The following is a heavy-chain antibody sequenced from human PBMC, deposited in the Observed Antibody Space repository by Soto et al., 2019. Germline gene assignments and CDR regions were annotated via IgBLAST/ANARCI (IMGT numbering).Heavy chain of an antibody. V-gene: IGHV5-51*01. D-gene: IGHD2-2*02. CDR1: GYSFTSYW. CDR3: ERRAIPGDIKGGVDIWFDP. J-gene: IGHJ5*02. CDR2: IYPGDSDT. Sequence: PWESLKISCKGSGYSFTSYWIGWVRQMPGKGLEWMGIIYPGDSDTRYSPSFQGQVTISADKSISTAYLQWSSLKASDTAMYYCERRAIPGDIKGGVDIWFDPWGQGTLVTVSS.